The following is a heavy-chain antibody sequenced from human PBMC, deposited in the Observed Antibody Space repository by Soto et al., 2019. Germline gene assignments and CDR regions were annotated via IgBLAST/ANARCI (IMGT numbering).Heavy chain of an antibody. CDR3: SGGVGDAF. Sequence: EVHLVESGGGLVQTGGSLRLSCAIFESTVSRDWMNWVRQAPGKGLEWVAHINQDGSEKYYVDSVKGRFTISRDSAKESLYLQMNSLRPADTAMYYCSGGVGDAFWGQGTLVTVSS. CDR1: ESTVSRDW. CDR2: INQDGSEK. J-gene: IGHJ4*02. V-gene: IGHV3-7*04. D-gene: IGHD1-26*01.